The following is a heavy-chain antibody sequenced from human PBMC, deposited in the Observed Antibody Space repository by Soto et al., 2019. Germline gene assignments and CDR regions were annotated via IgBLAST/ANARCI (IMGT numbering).Heavy chain of an antibody. V-gene: IGHV1-3*01. Sequence: ASVKVSCKASGNTVPNYAIHWVRQAPGQRLEWMGWINGGNGNTYYSEHFQGRVTFTRDTSAGTVYMQLSSLTSEDTAVYYCARVHSSSYHYFDYWGQGTLVTVSS. CDR2: INGGNGNT. J-gene: IGHJ4*02. D-gene: IGHD6-13*01. CDR1: GNTVPNYA. CDR3: ARVHSSSYHYFDY.